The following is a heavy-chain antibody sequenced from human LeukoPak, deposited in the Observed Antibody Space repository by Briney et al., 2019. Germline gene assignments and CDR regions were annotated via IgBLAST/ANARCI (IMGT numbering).Heavy chain of an antibody. V-gene: IGHV5-51*01. J-gene: IGHJ4*02. CDR2: IYPGDSDT. CDR3: ARLSYSSGWYYFDY. Sequence: SGESLKISCKGSGYSFTSYWIGWVRQMPGKGLEWMGIIYPGDSDTRYSPSFQGQVTTSADKSISTAYLQWSSLKASDTAMYYCARLSYSSGWYYFDYWGQGTLVTVSS. CDR1: GYSFTSYW. D-gene: IGHD6-19*01.